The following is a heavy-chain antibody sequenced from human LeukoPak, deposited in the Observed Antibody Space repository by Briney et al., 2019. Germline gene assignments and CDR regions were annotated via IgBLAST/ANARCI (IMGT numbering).Heavy chain of an antibody. CDR2: IYSGGST. CDR1: GGSFSGYY. J-gene: IGHJ5*02. CDR3: ARDLSGQGS. V-gene: IGHV3-53*01. Sequence: ETLSLTCAVYGGSFSGYYWSWVRQAPGKGLERVSVIYSGGSTYYADSVKSRFTISRDNSKNTLYLQMNSLRAEDTAVYYCARDLSGQGSWGQGTLVTVSS.